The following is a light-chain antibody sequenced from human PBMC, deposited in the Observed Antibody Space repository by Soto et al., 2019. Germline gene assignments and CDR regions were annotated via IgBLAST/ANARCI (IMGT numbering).Light chain of an antibody. CDR3: ISYAGSINV. J-gene: IGLJ1*01. V-gene: IGLV2-8*01. CDR1: SSDVGGYNY. CDR2: EVN. Sequence: QSALTQPPSASGSPGQSVAISCTGTSSDVGGYNYVSWYQQHPGKSPKLMIYEVNKRPSGVPVRFSGSKSGNTASLTVSGRDAEDEADYYCISYAGSINVFGTGTKVTVL.